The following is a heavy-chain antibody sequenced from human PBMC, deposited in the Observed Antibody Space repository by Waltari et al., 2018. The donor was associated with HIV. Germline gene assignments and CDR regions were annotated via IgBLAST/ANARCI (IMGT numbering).Heavy chain of an antibody. CDR1: GISFFYIYG. Sequence: QVQLVESGGGVVQPGRSLRLSCAASGISFFYIYGLNWARQAPGKGLEWVASISYDATTLYYAHSVKGRFTISRDNSKKILYLQMDSLRGEDTALYFCATDRRQGFYFDNNGERPFASWGQGTLVTVSS. D-gene: IGHD3-22*01. J-gene: IGHJ4*02. CDR3: ATDRRQGFYFDNNGERPFAS. V-gene: IGHV3-30*03. CDR2: ISYDATTL.